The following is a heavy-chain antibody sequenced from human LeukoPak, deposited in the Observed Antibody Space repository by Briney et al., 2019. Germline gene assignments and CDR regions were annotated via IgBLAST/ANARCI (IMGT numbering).Heavy chain of an antibody. CDR3: ARVPRGGYSYSNWFDP. J-gene: IGHJ5*02. V-gene: IGHV4-59*01. D-gene: IGHD5-18*01. CDR1: GGSISSYY. CDR2: IYYNGST. Sequence: SETLSLTCTVSGGSISSYYWSWIRQPPGKGLEWIGYIYYNGSTNYNPSLKSRVTISVDTSKNQFSLKLSSVTAADTAVYYCARVPRGGYSYSNWFDPWGQGTLVTVSS.